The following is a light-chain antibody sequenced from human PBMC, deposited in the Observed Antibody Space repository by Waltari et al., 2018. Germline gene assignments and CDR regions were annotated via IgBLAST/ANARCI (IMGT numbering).Light chain of an antibody. CDR3: QSYDTSLSVV. J-gene: IGLJ3*02. CDR2: GTS. CDR1: GSNIGAGYD. V-gene: IGLV1-40*01. Sequence: QSVLTQPPSVSGAPGQRVTISCTGSGSNIGAGYDVPWYQQLPRAAPKWLLYGTSTRPVGVRDRFFGSKSGTSASLAIIGLQPEDEADYYCQSYDTSLSVVFGGGTKLTVV.